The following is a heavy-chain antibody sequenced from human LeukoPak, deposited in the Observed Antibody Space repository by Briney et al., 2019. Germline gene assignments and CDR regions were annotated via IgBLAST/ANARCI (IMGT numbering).Heavy chain of an antibody. D-gene: IGHD1-26*01. CDR3: ARGSGSYSFDY. J-gene: IGHJ4*02. CDR1: GFTFSSYA. Sequence: GGSLRLSCAASGFTFSSYAMHWVRQAPGKGLEYVSAISSNGGSTYYADSVKGRFTISRDNSKNTLYLQMGSLRAEDMAVYYCARGSGSYSFDYWGQGTPVTVSS. V-gene: IGHV3-64*02. CDR2: ISSNGGST.